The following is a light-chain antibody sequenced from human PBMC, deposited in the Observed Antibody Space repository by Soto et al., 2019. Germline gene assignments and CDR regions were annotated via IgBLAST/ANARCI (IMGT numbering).Light chain of an antibody. CDR1: SSDVGGYNY. J-gene: IGLJ1*01. V-gene: IGLV2-8*01. CDR3: SSYAGSNSFV. Sequence: QSLLTQPPSASGSPGQSVTISCTGTSSDVGGYNYVSWYQQHPGKAPKLMIYEVSKRPSGVPDRFSGSKSGNTASLTVSGLQAEDETDYYCSSYAGSNSFVFGTGTKLTVL. CDR2: EVS.